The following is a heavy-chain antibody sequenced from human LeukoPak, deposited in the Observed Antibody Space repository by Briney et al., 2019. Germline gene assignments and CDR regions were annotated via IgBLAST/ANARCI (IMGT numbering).Heavy chain of an antibody. CDR3: ARIGGPYDILTGYLYYFDY. J-gene: IGHJ4*02. CDR2: IFDSGST. Sequence: SETLSLTCTVSGGSISSYYWSWIRQPPGKGLEWIGCIFDSGSTNYNPSLKSRVTISVDTSKNQFSLRLSSVTAADTAVYYCARIGGPYDILTGYLYYFDYWGQGTLVTVSS. V-gene: IGHV4-59*12. D-gene: IGHD3-9*01. CDR1: GGSISSYY.